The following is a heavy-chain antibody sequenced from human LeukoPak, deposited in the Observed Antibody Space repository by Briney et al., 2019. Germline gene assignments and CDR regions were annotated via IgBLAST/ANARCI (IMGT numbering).Heavy chain of an antibody. Sequence: GESLKISCKGSGYTFTNYWIGWVRQMPGKGLEWMAIIYPGDSDIRYSPSFQGQVTISADKSISTAYLQWSSLKASGTAMYYCARHPNDNHGDTTTYTYWGQGTLVTVSS. D-gene: IGHD2/OR15-2a*01. CDR2: IYPGDSDI. CDR3: ARHPNDNHGDTTTYTY. CDR1: GYTFTNYW. J-gene: IGHJ4*02. V-gene: IGHV5-51*01.